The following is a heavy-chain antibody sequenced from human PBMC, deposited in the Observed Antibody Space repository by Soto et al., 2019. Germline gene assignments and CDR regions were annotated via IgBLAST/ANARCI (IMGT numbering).Heavy chain of an antibody. J-gene: IGHJ5*02. D-gene: IGHD4-17*01. CDR1: GYTFNSYY. CDR3: AGVYGDYVGWFDP. CDR2: INPSGGST. Sequence: AASVKVSCKASGYTFNSYYMHWVRQAPGQGLEWMGIINPSGGSTSYAQKFQGRVTMTRDTSTSTVYMELSSLRSEDTAVYYCAGVYGDYVGWFDPWGQGTLVTVSS. V-gene: IGHV1-46*02.